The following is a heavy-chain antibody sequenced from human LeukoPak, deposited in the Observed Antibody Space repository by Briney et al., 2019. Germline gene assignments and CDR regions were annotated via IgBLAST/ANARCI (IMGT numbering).Heavy chain of an antibody. CDR2: INHSGST. V-gene: IGHV4-34*01. CDR1: GGSLSGYY. D-gene: IGHD3-10*01. CDR3: ARDNGSGSYLVY. Sequence: PSETLSLTCAAYGGSLSGYYWSWIRQPPGKGLEWIGEINHSGSTNYNPSLKSRVTISVDTSKNQFSLKLSSVTAADTAVYYCARDNGSGSYLVYWGQGTLVTVSS. J-gene: IGHJ4*02.